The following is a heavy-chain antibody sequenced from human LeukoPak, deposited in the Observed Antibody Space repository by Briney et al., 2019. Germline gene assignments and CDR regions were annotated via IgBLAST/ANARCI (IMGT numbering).Heavy chain of an antibody. V-gene: IGHV4-34*01. D-gene: IGHD2-21*01. J-gene: IGHJ4*02. CDR3: ARHRFYSNYFDY. CDR1: GVSFSGYY. CDR2: INHSGST. Sequence: SETLSLTCAVYGVSFSGYYWSWIRQPPGKGLEWIGEINHSGSTNYDPSLESRVTISVDTYKNHFSLKLSSVTAADTAVYYCARHRFYSNYFDYWGQGTLVPVSS.